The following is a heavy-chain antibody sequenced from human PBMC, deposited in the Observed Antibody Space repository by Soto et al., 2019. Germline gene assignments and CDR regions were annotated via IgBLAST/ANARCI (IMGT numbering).Heavy chain of an antibody. V-gene: IGHV3-30-3*01. CDR1: GFSFSSYA. J-gene: IGHJ5*02. CDR3: SRDMYSGDYMVKWFDL. D-gene: IGHD1-26*01. CDR2: ISHDGINK. Sequence: QVRLVESGGGVVQPGRSLRLSCTASGFSFSSYAMYWFRQPPGKGLEWVAVISHDGINKHYADSVKGRVTVSRDNSNHSLDLQQDSRRGEDTAMYYCSRDMYSGDYMVKWFDLRGQGTLVTVSS.